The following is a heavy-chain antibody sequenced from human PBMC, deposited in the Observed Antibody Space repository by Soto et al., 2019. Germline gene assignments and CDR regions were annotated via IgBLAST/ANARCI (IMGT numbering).Heavy chain of an antibody. V-gene: IGHV4-59*12. CDR1: GGSIRTYY. Sequence: PSETLSLTCTVSGGSIRTYYWSWIRQPPGKGLEWIGYIYYTGGSTYYNPSLKSRVTISVDTSKNQFSLKLSSVTAADTAVYYCARLYDSSGYYPNPFDYWGQGTLVTVSS. CDR3: ARLYDSSGYYPNPFDY. D-gene: IGHD3-22*01. CDR2: IYYTGGST. J-gene: IGHJ4*02.